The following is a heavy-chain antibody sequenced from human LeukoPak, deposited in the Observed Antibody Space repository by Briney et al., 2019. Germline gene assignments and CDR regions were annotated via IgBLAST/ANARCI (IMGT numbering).Heavy chain of an antibody. CDR3: ATYGDYVGPGSLVFDY. Sequence: VRRGNKFYADSVKGRFTISRDNNKNTLYLQMNSLRADDTAVYYCATYGDYVGPGSLVFDYSGQGTLVTVSS. V-gene: IGHV3-23*01. CDR2: VRRGNK. D-gene: IGHD4-17*01. J-gene: IGHJ4*02.